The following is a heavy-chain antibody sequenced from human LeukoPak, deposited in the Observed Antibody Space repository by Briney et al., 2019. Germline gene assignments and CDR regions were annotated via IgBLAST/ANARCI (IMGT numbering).Heavy chain of an antibody. J-gene: IGHJ4*02. D-gene: IGHD3-22*01. V-gene: IGHV1-69*05. CDR3: ARDNLDYYDSSGYYSAFDY. Sequence: SVKVSCKASGGTFSSYAISWVRQAPGQGLEWMGGIIPIFGTANYAQKFQGRVTITTDESTSTAYMELSSLRSEDTAVYYCARDNLDYYDSSGYYSAFDYWGQGTLVTVSS. CDR2: IIPIFGTA. CDR1: GGTFSSYA.